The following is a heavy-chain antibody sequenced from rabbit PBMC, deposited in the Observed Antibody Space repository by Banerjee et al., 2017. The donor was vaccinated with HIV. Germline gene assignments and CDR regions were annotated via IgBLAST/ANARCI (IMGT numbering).Heavy chain of an antibody. D-gene: IGHD6-1*01. CDR3: ARVPADYTGYYYATFMDL. Sequence: QEQLVESGGGLVQPEGSLTLTCKASGFDFSSNVMCWVRQAPGKRPEWIACIDNGDGSTYYANWVNGRFTISRSTSLNTVTLQMTSLTAADTATYFCARVPADYTGYYYATFMDLWGPGTLVTVS. V-gene: IGHV1S47*01. CDR2: IDNGDGST. CDR1: GFDFSSNV. J-gene: IGHJ4*01.